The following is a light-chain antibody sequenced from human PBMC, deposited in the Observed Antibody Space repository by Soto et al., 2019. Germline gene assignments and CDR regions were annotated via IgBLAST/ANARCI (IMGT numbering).Light chain of an antibody. V-gene: IGLV2-14*01. Sequence: QSALTQPASVSGSPGQSITISCTGTSSDVGGYIYVSWYQQHPGKAPKLMIYDVTSRPSGVSYRFSGSKSGNTASLTISGLQAEDEADYSCSSYTTSSSYVFGTGTKVTVL. J-gene: IGLJ1*01. CDR3: SSYTTSSSYV. CDR2: DVT. CDR1: SSDVGGYIY.